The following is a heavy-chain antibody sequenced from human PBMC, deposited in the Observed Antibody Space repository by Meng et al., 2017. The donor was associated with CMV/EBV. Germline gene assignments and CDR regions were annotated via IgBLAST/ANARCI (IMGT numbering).Heavy chain of an antibody. D-gene: IGHD1-20*01. J-gene: IGHJ4*02. CDR2: IYSGGST. CDR3: ARGMGSITGTSVSDY. V-gene: IGHV3-66*01. Sequence: EVDLVESGVGLVQPGGSLRLSCAASGVTVSSHYMSWVRQAPGKGLEWVSVIYSGGSTYYADSVKGRFTISRDNSKNTLYLQMNSLRAEDTAVYYCARGMGSITGTSVSDYWGQGTLVTVSS. CDR1: GVTVSSHY.